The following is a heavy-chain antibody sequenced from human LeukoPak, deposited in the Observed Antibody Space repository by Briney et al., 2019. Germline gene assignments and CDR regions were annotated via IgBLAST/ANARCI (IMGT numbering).Heavy chain of an antibody. Sequence: PGGSLRLSCAASGFTFSSYAMTWVRQAPGKGLEWVSSIDASGGSTYYADPVKGRFTISRVNSKNTFFLQMNTLRAADMAVYYCAKGSGSGWYGWFSPWGQGTLVTVSS. V-gene: IGHV3-23*01. CDR2: IDASGGST. CDR3: AKGSGSGWYGWFSP. J-gene: IGHJ5*02. D-gene: IGHD6-19*01. CDR1: GFTFSSYA.